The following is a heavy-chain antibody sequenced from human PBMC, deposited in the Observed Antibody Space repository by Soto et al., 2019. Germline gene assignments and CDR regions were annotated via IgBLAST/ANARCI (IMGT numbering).Heavy chain of an antibody. CDR3: AKERAVVVPVSTSYFHYYGLDV. Sequence: VQLVESGGGLVQPGGSLRLSCAVSGFTLDDYTMHWVRQAPGKGLEWVSGVGWNGGDIVYADSVKGRFTVSRDNTRNSLYLEGNSLTTEDTAIYFCAKERAVVVPVSTSYFHYYGLDVWGQGTTVTVS. D-gene: IGHD2-2*01. J-gene: IGHJ6*02. CDR2: VGWNGGDI. V-gene: IGHV3-9*01. CDR1: GFTLDDYT.